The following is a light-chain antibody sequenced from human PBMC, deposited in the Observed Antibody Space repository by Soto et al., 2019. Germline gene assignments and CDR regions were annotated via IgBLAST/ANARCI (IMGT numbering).Light chain of an antibody. CDR2: DVT. J-gene: IGLJ1*01. Sequence: QSVLTQPRSVSGSPGQSITISCTGTSSDVGGYYSVSWYQQHPGKAPKLMIYDVTNRPSGVSNRFSGSKSGNTASLTISGLQAEDEADYYCSSYTSSSTDVFGTGTKLTVL. CDR1: SSDVGGYYS. V-gene: IGLV2-14*01. CDR3: SSYTSSSTDV.